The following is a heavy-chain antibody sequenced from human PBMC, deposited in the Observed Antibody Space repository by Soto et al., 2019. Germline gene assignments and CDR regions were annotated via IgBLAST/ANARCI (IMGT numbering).Heavy chain of an antibody. D-gene: IGHD3-3*01. CDR3: AKEYEGLYFDY. J-gene: IGHJ4*02. V-gene: IGHV3-30*18. CDR2: ISYDGSNK. CDR1: GFTFSSYG. Sequence: QVQLVESGGGVVQPGRSLRLSCAASGFTFSSYGMHWVRQAPGKGLEWVAVISYDGSNKYYADSVKGRFTISRDHSKNTLYLQMNSLRAEDTAVYYCAKEYEGLYFDYWGQGTLVTVSS.